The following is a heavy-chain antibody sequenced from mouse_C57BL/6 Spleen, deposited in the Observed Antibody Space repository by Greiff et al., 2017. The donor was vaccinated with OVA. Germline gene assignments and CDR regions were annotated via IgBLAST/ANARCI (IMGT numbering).Heavy chain of an antibody. CDR1: GYTFTSYW. V-gene: IGHV1-52*01. CDR2: IDPSDSET. J-gene: IGHJ1*03. D-gene: IGHD1-1*01. Sequence: VQLQQPGAELVRPGSSVKLSCKASGYTFTSYWMHWVKQRPIQGLEWIGNIDPSDSETHYNQKFKDKATLTVDKSSSTAYMQLSSLTSEDSAVYYCARHESSRGYCDVWGTGTTVTVSS. CDR3: ARHESSRGYCDV.